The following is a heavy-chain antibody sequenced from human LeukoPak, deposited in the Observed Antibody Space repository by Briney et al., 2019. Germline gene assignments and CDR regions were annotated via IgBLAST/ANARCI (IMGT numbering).Heavy chain of an antibody. V-gene: IGHV3-23*01. CDR2: ISGSGGST. CDR1: GFTFSSYA. CDR3: AKGTYRLRDGYNDRFVY. Sequence: PGGSLRLSCAASGFTFSSYAMSWVRQAPGKGLEWVSAISGSGGSTYYADSVKGRFTISRDNSKNTLYLQMNSLRAEDTAVYYCAKGTYRLRDGYNDRFVYWGQGTLVTVSS. D-gene: IGHD5-24*01. J-gene: IGHJ4*02.